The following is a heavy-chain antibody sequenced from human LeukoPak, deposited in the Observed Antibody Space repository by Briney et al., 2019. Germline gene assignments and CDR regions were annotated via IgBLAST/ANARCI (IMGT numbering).Heavy chain of an antibody. J-gene: IGHJ4*02. Sequence: GGSLRLSCAASGFTFSSYWMSWVRQAPGKGLEWVANIKQDGSEKYYVDSVKGRFTISRDNAKNSLYQQMNSLRAEDTAVYYCARAGGGSSLGFDYWGQGTLVTVSS. CDR3: ARAGGGSSLGFDY. CDR2: IKQDGSEK. CDR1: GFTFSSYW. D-gene: IGHD2-15*01. V-gene: IGHV3-7*01.